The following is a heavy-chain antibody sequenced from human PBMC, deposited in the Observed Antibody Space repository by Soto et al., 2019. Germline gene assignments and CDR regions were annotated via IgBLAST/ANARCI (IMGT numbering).Heavy chain of an antibody. CDR2: INSDGRST. D-gene: IGHD3-22*01. J-gene: IGHJ6*02. Sequence: EVQLVESGGGLVQPGGSLRLSCAASGFTFSSYWMHWVRQAPGKGLVWVSRINSDGRSTSYADSVKGRFTISRDNAKNTLYLQMNSLRAEDTAVYYCARDHRYDSSGYYSWELLRNYYYGMDVWGQGTTVTVSS. CDR1: GFTFSSYW. CDR3: ARDHRYDSSGYYSWELLRNYYYGMDV. V-gene: IGHV3-74*01.